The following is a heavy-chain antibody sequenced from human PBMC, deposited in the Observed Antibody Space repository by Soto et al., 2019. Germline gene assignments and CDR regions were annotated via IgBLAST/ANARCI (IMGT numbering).Heavy chain of an antibody. J-gene: IGHJ4*02. D-gene: IGHD6-13*01. CDR3: ARRGPGTYFDD. CDR1: GFTFSSYA. CDR2: ISGSGGST. Sequence: HPGGSLRLSCAASGFTFSSYAMNWVRQAPGKGLEWVSVISGSGGSTYYADSVKGRFTISRDNSKNTLYLQMNSLRAEDTAVYYCARRGPGTYFDDWGQRTLVTVSS. V-gene: IGHV3-23*01.